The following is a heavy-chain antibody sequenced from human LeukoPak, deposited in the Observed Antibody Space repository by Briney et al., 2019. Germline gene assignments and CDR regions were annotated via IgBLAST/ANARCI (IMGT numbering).Heavy chain of an antibody. D-gene: IGHD6-19*01. Sequence: KRSETLSPTCTVSGGSISSRSYYWGWIRQPPGKGLEWIGSMYYSGSTYYSPSLKSRVSISVDTSKNHFSLKLSSVTAADTAVYYCARHIAVAGTILRYFDLWGRGTMVSVCS. J-gene: IGHJ2*01. CDR3: ARHIAVAGTILRYFDL. CDR1: GGSISSRSYY. V-gene: IGHV4-39*01. CDR2: MYYSGST.